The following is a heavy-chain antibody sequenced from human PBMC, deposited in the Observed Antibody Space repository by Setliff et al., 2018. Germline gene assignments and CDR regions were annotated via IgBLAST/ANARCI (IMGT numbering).Heavy chain of an antibody. CDR1: GFTYNNCW. J-gene: IGHJ6*02. D-gene: IGHD2-2*01. CDR2: INPDGSEK. Sequence: PGGSLRLSCGASGFTYNNCWVSWVRQAPGKGLEWLASINPDGSEKYYVDSVRGRFTISRDNADNSLYLQMNSLRADDTALYYCARDGVFYAMDVWGQGTTVTVSS. CDR3: ARDGVFYAMDV. V-gene: IGHV3-7*01.